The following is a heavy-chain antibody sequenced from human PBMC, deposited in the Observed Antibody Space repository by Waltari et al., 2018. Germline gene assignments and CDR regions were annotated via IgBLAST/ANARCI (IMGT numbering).Heavy chain of an antibody. J-gene: IGHJ5*02. D-gene: IGHD2-15*01. CDR1: GYTFTGYY. Sequence: QVQLVQSGAEVKKPGASVKVSCKASGYTFTGYYIYWVRQAPGQGLEWMGRINPNSGGTNYAQKFQGSITLTRDTSISTAKMELSRLTSDDTAMYYCARVNGGGYFFGGTYYDESNWFDPWGQGTLVTVSS. V-gene: IGHV1-2*06. CDR2: INPNSGGT. CDR3: ARVNGGGYFFGGTYYDESNWFDP.